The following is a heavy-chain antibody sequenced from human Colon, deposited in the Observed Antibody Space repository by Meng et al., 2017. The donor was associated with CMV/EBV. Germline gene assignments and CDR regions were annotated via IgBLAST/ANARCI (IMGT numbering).Heavy chain of an antibody. CDR3: ARVGIAVAGTFYGMDV. Sequence: SETLSLTCTVSGGSISSYYWSWIRQPPGKGLEWIGYIYYSGSTNYNPSLKSRVTISVHTSKNQFSLKLSSVTAADTAVYYCARVGIAVAGTFYGMDVWGQGTTVTVSS. J-gene: IGHJ6*02. CDR2: IYYSGST. V-gene: IGHV4-59*01. CDR1: GGSISSYY. D-gene: IGHD6-19*01.